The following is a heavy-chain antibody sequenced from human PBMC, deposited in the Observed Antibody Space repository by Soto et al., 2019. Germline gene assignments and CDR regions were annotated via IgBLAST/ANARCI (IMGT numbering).Heavy chain of an antibody. J-gene: IGHJ4*02. V-gene: IGHV3-30-3*01. CDR1: GFTFSSYA. Sequence: QVQLVESGGGVVQPGRSLRLSCAASGFTFSSYAMHWVRQAPGKGLEWVAVISYDGRNKYYADSVKGRFTISRGNSKNTLDLQMNSLRAEDTAVYYCARVWGLVTLSHFDYWGQGTLVTVSS. CDR2: ISYDGRNK. CDR3: ARVWGLVTLSHFDY. D-gene: IGHD3-9*01.